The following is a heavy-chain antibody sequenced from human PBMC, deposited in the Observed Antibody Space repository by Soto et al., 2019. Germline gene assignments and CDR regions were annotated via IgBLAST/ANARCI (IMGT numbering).Heavy chain of an antibody. J-gene: IGHJ1*01. CDR1: GGTFSSYT. Sequence: SVKVSCKASGGTFSSYTISWVRQAPGQGLEWMGRIIPILGIANYAQKFQGRVTITADKSTSTAYMELSSLRSEDTAVYYCARDCSGGSCYTQAYKFQHWGQGTLVTVSS. V-gene: IGHV1-69*04. CDR2: IIPILGIA. D-gene: IGHD2-15*01. CDR3: ARDCSGGSCYTQAYKFQH.